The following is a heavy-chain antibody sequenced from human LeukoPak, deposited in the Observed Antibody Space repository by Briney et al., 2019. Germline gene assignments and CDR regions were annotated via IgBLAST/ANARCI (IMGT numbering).Heavy chain of an antibody. Sequence: GGSLRLSCEASGFSVSSHYLNWVRQTPGKGLESVSVIYSGDVTYYADSVKGRFTISRDNAKNSLYLQMNSLRAEDTAVYYCARDHSYYDSSGYYYPIWGQGTMVTVSS. V-gene: IGHV3-66*01. D-gene: IGHD3-22*01. CDR2: IYSGDVT. CDR1: GFSVSSHY. CDR3: ARDHSYYDSSGYYYPI. J-gene: IGHJ3*02.